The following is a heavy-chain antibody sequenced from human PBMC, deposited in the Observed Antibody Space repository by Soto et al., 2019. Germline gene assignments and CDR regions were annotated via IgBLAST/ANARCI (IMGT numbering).Heavy chain of an antibody. D-gene: IGHD6-13*01. CDR3: AREAAAPSYGMDV. Sequence: GGSLSLSCASSGFTFSSYYRHWVRQATGKGLEWVSAIGTAGDPYYPGSVKGRFTISRENAKNSLYLQMNSLRAGDTAVYYCAREAAAPSYGMDVWGQGTTVTVSS. V-gene: IGHV3-13*05. CDR1: GFTFSSYY. J-gene: IGHJ6*02. CDR2: IGTAGDP.